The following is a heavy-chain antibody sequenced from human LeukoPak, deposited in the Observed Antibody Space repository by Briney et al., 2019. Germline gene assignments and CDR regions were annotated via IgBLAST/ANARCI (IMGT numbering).Heavy chain of an antibody. CDR1: GGSISSYY. V-gene: IGHV4-59*01. D-gene: IGHD2-2*01. CDR3: ARAPTTCSSTACYAVDH. Sequence: SETLSLTCTVSGGSISSYYWSWIRQPPGKGVEWIGYMYFIGSTNYNPSLKCRVTISADTSKNQFSLNLTSVTAADTAVYFCARAPTTCSSTACYAVDHWGQGTLVTVSS. J-gene: IGHJ4*02. CDR2: MYFIGST.